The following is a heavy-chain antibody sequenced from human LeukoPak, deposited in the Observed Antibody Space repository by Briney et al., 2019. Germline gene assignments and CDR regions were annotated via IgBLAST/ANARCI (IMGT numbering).Heavy chain of an antibody. J-gene: IGHJ4*02. Sequence: PGGSLRLSCAASGFTVSSNYMSWVRQAPGKGLEWVSVIYSGGSTYYADSVKGRFTISRDNSKNTLYLQMNSLRAEDTAVYYCAKGARITIFGVVIIPAYFDYWGQGTLVTVSS. CDR2: IYSGGST. CDR3: AKGARITIFGVVIIPAYFDY. V-gene: IGHV3-66*01. CDR1: GFTVSSNY. D-gene: IGHD3-3*01.